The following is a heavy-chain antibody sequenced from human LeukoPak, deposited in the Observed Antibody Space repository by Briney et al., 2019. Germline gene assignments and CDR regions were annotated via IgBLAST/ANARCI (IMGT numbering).Heavy chain of an antibody. V-gene: IGHV1-8*01. J-gene: IGHJ5*02. CDR2: MNPNSGNT. CDR3: ARALREWLLPYWFDP. CDR1: GYTFTSYD. Sequence: ASVKVSCKASGYTFTSYDINWVRQATGQGLEWMGWMNPNSGNTGYAQKFQGRVTMTRNTSISTAYMELSSLRSEDTAVYYCARALREWLLPYWFDPWGQGTLVTVSS. D-gene: IGHD3-3*01.